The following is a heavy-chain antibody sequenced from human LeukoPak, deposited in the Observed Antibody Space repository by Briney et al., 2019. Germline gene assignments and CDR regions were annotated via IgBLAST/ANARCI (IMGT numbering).Heavy chain of an antibody. CDR1: GFTFSSYS. J-gene: IGHJ4*02. Sequence: GGSLRLSCAASGFTFSSYSMNWVRQAPGKGLEWVSSISSISSYIYYADSVKGRFTSSRDNAKNSLYLQMNSLRAEDTAVYYCVGYDSSGYYSFDYWGQGTLVTVSS. CDR3: VGYDSSGYYSFDY. D-gene: IGHD3-22*01. CDR2: ISSISSYI. V-gene: IGHV3-21*01.